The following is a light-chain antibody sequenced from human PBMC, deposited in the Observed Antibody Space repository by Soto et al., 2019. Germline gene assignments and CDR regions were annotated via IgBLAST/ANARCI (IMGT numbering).Light chain of an antibody. J-gene: IGKJ5*01. CDR1: ETVSTN. Sequence: EIVLTQSPATLSVSPGERATLSCRATETVSTNLAWFQRKAGQPPRLLIYGPSTRATGVPDRFSGSGSGTEFALIISSLQSEDVAVYYCQQYSNWPPAITFGQGTRLEIK. CDR3: QQYSNWPPAIT. V-gene: IGKV3-15*01. CDR2: GPS.